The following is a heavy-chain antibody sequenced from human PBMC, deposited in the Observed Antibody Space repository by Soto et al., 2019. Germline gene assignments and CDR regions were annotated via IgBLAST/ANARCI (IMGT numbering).Heavy chain of an antibody. CDR1: GGSISSSSYY. J-gene: IGHJ4*02. CDR3: ARSTRRITMVRGVMLFDY. V-gene: IGHV4-39*01. CDR2: IYYSGST. D-gene: IGHD3-10*01. Sequence: QLQLQESGPGLVKPSETLSLTCTVSGGSISSSSYYWGWIRQPPGKGLEWIGSIYYSGSTYYNPSLKSRVTISVDTSKNQFSLKLSSVTAADTAVYYCARSTRRITMVRGVMLFDYWGQGTLVTVSS.